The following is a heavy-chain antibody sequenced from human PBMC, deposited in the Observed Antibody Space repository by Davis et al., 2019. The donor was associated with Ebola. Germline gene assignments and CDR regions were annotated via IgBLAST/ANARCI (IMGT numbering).Heavy chain of an antibody. CDR2: ISYDGSNK. D-gene: IGHD3-22*01. Sequence: GESLKIFCAASGFTFSSYGMHWVRQAPGKGLEWVAVISYDGSNKYYADSVKGRFTISRDNSKNTLYLQMNSLRAEDTAVYYCARHPTIYYYDSSGYYYNWYFDLWGRGTLVTVSS. J-gene: IGHJ2*01. CDR3: ARHPTIYYYDSSGYYYNWYFDL. V-gene: IGHV3-30*03. CDR1: GFTFSSYG.